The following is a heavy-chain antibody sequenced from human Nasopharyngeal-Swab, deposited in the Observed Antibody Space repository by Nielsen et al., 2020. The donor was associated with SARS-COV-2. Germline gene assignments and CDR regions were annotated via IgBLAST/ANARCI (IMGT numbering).Heavy chain of an antibody. V-gene: IGHV3-30*18. CDR1: GFTFSSYA. J-gene: IGHJ6*03. CDR2: ISYDGSNK. D-gene: IGHD5-12*01. Sequence: GGSLRLSWAVSGFTFSSYAMHWVRQARGKGLEWVAVISYDGSNKYYADSVKGRFTISRDNSKNTLYLQMNSLRAEDTAVYYCAKDGRVDIVATGYYYYYYMDVWGKGTTVTVSS. CDR3: AKDGRVDIVATGYYYYYYMDV.